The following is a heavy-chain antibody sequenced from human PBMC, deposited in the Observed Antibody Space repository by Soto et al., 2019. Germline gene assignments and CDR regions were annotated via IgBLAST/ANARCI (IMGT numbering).Heavy chain of an antibody. Sequence: ASVKVSCKASGYTFTSYYMHWVRQAPGQGLEWMGIINPTGGSTSYAQNFQGRVTMTRDTSTSTVYMELSSLRSEDTAVYYCARGTGPGYSYGNTWGQGTLVTVSS. CDR1: GYTFTSYY. D-gene: IGHD5-18*01. V-gene: IGHV1-46*01. CDR2: INPTGGST. J-gene: IGHJ5*02. CDR3: ARGTGPGYSYGNT.